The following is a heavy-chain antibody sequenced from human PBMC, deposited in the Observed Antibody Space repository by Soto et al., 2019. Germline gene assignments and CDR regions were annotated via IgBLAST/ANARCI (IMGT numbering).Heavy chain of an antibody. CDR2: ISSSGSTI. CDR1: GFTFSSYE. Sequence: EVQLVESGGGLVQPGGSLRLSCAASGFTFSSYEMNWVRQAPGKGLEWVSYISSSGSTIYYADSVKGRFTISRDNAKNSLYLQMNSLRAEDTAVYYCAREGWFSSGGIDYWGQGTLVTVSS. CDR3: AREGWFSSGGIDY. J-gene: IGHJ4*02. D-gene: IGHD3-22*01. V-gene: IGHV3-48*03.